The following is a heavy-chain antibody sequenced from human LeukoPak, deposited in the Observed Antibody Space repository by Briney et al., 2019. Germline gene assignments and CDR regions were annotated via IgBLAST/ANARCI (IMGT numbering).Heavy chain of an antibody. CDR2: INPNSGGT. D-gene: IGHD2-2*01. Sequence: ASVKVSCKASGYTFTGYYMHWVRQASGQGLEWMGWINPNSGGTNYAQKFQGRVTMTRDTSITTAYMELSSLRSDDTAVYYCARDVGEYCSSTNCYASHYWGQGTLVTVSS. CDR1: GYTFTGYY. CDR3: ARDVGEYCSSTNCYASHY. J-gene: IGHJ4*02. V-gene: IGHV1-2*02.